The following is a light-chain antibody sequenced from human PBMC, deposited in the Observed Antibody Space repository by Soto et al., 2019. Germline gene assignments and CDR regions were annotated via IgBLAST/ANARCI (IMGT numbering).Light chain of an antibody. J-gene: IGLJ1*01. CDR1: SSDVGGYDY. V-gene: IGLV2-14*01. CDR3: KSYTTLSNRV. Sequence: QSVLTQPPSASGSPGQSVTISCTGTSSDVGGYDYVSWYQQRPGKAPKLLIYEVTNRPSGVSDRFSGSKSGNTASLTISGIQAEDEANYYCKSYTTLSNRVFGTGTKVTVL. CDR2: EVT.